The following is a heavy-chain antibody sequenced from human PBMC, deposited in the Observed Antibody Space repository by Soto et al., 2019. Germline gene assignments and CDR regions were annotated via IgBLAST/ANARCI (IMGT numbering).Heavy chain of an antibody. J-gene: IGHJ6*02. Sequence: SGPTLVNPTQTLTLTCTFSGFSLSTSGMCVSWIRQPPGKALKWLALIDWDDDKYYSTSLKTRLTISKDTSKNQVVLTMTNMDPVDTATYYCARIPTAAARYYGMDVWGQGTTVTVSS. CDR2: IDWDDDK. D-gene: IGHD6-13*01. V-gene: IGHV2-70*01. CDR3: ARIPTAAARYYGMDV. CDR1: GFSLSTSGMC.